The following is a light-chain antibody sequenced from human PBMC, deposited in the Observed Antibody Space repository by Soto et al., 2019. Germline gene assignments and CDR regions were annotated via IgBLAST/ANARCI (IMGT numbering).Light chain of an antibody. J-gene: IGKJ1*01. Sequence: DFQMTQSPSTLSASVGDRVTITCRASQTISSRLAWYQQKPGKAPKLLIYDASSLKSGVPSRFSGSGSGTEFTLTISSLQPDDFATYYCQQYNSDSGTFGQGTKVDIK. V-gene: IGKV1-5*01. CDR2: DAS. CDR3: QQYNSDSGT. CDR1: QTISSR.